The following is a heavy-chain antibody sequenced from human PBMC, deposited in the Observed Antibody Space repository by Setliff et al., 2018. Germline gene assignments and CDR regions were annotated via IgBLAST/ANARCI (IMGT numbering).Heavy chain of an antibody. J-gene: IGHJ3*02. D-gene: IGHD3-22*01. CDR3: ARGKIRITMIVVPTGGAFDI. V-gene: IGHV4-4*02. Sequence: SETLSLTCAVYGGSISSSNWWTWVRQPPGKGLEWIGEVYHSGNTNYNPSLESRLSISVDKSRNQFSLRLTSVTAADTAVYYCARGKIRITMIVVPTGGAFDIWGQGTMVTVSS. CDR1: GGSISSSNW. CDR2: VYHSGNT.